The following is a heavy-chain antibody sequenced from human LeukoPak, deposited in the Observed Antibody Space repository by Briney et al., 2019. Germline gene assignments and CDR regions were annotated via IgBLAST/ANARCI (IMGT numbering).Heavy chain of an antibody. CDR2: IYYSGST. Sequence: PSETLSLTCTVSGGSISSGDYYWGWIRQPPGKGLEWIGYIYYSGSTYYNPSLKSRVTISVDTSKNQFSLKLSSVTAADTAVYYCARDFLVGYFDYWGQGTLVTVSS. CDR3: ARDFLVGYFDY. J-gene: IGHJ4*02. V-gene: IGHV4-30-4*01. CDR1: GGSISSGDYY. D-gene: IGHD2-15*01.